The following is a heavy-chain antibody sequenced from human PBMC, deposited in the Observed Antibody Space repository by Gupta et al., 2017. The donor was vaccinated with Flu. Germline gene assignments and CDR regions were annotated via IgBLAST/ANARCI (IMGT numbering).Heavy chain of an antibody. CDR2: ISWNSGNK. V-gene: IGHV3-9*01. D-gene: IGHD6-19*01. CDR3: AKDIGQGGFAVGYYFGMDV. Sequence: KGLEWVSGISWNSGNKGYADSVKGRFTISRDNAKKSLYLQMNSLRAEDTAFYYCAKDIGQGGFAVGYYFGMDVWGQGTTVTVSS. J-gene: IGHJ6*02.